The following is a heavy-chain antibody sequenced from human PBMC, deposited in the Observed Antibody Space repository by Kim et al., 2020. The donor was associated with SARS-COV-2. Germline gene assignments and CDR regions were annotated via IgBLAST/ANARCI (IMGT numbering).Heavy chain of an antibody. J-gene: IGHJ4*02. V-gene: IGHV1-69*04. CDR3: ARDEGNIAIAGDDY. D-gene: IGHD6-19*01. Sequence: APKLQGRVTITANKSTSKAYMELSSLRSEDTAVYYCARDEGNIAIAGDDYWGQGTLVTVSS.